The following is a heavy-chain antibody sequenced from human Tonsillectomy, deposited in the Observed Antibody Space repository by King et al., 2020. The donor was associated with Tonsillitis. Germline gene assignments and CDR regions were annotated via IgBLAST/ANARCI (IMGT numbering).Heavy chain of an antibody. CDR2: ISYDGSNK. D-gene: IGHD3-22*01. V-gene: IGHV3-30*18. Sequence: VQLVESGGGVVQPGRSLRLSCAASGFTFSSYGMYWVRQDPGKGLEWVAVISYDGSNKYYADSVKGRFTISRDNSKNTLYLQMNRLRAEDTAVYYCAKPKATLVIFDYWGQGTLVTVSS. CDR1: GFTFSSYG. J-gene: IGHJ4*02. CDR3: AKPKATLVIFDY.